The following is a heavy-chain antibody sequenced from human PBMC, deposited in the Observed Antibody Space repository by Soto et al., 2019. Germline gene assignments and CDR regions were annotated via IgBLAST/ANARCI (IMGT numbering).Heavy chain of an antibody. Sequence: QVQLVQSGAEVKKPGASVKVSCKASGYTFTSYDINWVRQAAGQGLEWMGWMNPHSGHTGYAQKFQGRVTMTRNTSISTAYLDLSSLRSDDTAVYYCARAVVYDYFDYWGQGTLVPVSS. V-gene: IGHV1-8*01. CDR3: ARAVVYDYFDY. CDR1: GYTFTSYD. CDR2: MNPHSGHT. J-gene: IGHJ4*02. D-gene: IGHD2-8*02.